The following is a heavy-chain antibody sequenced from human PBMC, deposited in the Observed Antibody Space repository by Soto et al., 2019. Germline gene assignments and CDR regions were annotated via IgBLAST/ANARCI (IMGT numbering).Heavy chain of an antibody. J-gene: IGHJ6*02. CDR1: GFTFSSYS. CDR2: ISSSSSYI. D-gene: IGHD5-12*01. CDR3: ARDVATIFDYYYYGMDV. Sequence: GSLRLSCAASGFTFSSYSMNWVRQAPGKGLEWVSSISSSSSYIYYADSVKGRFTISRDNAKNSLYLQMNMLRAEATAVYYCARDVATIFDYYYYGMDVWGQGTTVTVSS. V-gene: IGHV3-21*01.